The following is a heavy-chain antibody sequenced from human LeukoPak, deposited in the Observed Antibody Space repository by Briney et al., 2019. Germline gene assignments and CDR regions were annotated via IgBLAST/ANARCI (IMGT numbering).Heavy chain of an antibody. D-gene: IGHD2-2*01. CDR1: GFTFSTYG. Sequence: GRSLRLSCAASGFTFSTYGMHWVRQAPGQGLEWVALIWYDGSNKYYADSVKGRFTISRDNYKNTLYLQMNSLRAEDTAVYYCARDQGCTSTNCYSLFFHYWGQGTLVTVSS. CDR2: IWYDGSNK. CDR3: ARDQGCTSTNCYSLFFHY. J-gene: IGHJ4*02. V-gene: IGHV3-33*01.